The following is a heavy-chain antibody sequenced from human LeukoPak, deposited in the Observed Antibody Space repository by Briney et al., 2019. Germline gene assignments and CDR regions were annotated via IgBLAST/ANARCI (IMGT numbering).Heavy chain of an antibody. V-gene: IGHV3-73*01. Sequence: GGSLRLSCAASGFTFSGSALHWVRQASGKGLEWIGRIRSKTNNYATTYAASVKGRFTISRDDSKNTAYLQMNSLKTEDTAVYYCARSYGSGSYYNPGDVWGKGTTVTVSS. CDR1: GFTFSGSA. CDR3: ARSYGSGSYYNPGDV. CDR2: IRSKTNNYAT. J-gene: IGHJ6*04. D-gene: IGHD3-10*01.